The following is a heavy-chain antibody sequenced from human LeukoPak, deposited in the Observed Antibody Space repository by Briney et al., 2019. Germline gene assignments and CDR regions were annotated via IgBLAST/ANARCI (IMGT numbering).Heavy chain of an antibody. D-gene: IGHD5-18*01. CDR3: ARTQYSYGYLPFDY. V-gene: IGHV4-4*02. J-gene: IGHJ4*02. Sequence: SETLSLTCAVSGGSISSSNWWSWVRQPPGKGLEWIGEIYHSGSTNYNPSLKSRVTISVDKSKNQFSLKLSSVTAADTAVYYCARTQYSYGYLPFDYWGQGTLVTVSS. CDR1: GGSISSSNW. CDR2: IYHSGST.